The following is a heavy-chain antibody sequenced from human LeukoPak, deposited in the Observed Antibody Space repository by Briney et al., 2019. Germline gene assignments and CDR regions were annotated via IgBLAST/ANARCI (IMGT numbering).Heavy chain of an antibody. V-gene: IGHV1-69*13. CDR1: GGTFSTYG. Sequence: SVKVSCKASGGTFSTYGVSWVRQAPGQGLEWMGGIIPIFGKADYAQKFQDRVTITAGESTSTAYMELSSLRSEDTAMYYCARVYDSGSYSCPHWGQGTLVTVSS. J-gene: IGHJ4*02. D-gene: IGHD3-10*01. CDR2: IIPIFGKA. CDR3: ARVYDSGSYSCPH.